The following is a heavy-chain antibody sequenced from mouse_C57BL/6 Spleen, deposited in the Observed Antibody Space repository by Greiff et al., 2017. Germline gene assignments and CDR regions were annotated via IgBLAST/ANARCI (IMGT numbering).Heavy chain of an antibody. CDR1: GYSITSGYY. Sequence: EVQLQESGPGLVKPSQSLSLTCSVTGYSITSGYYWNWIRQFPGNKLEWMGYISYDGSNNYNPSLKNRISITRDTSKNQFFLKLNSVTTEDTATYYCARDRGYYGAMDYWGQGTSVTVSS. V-gene: IGHV3-6*01. D-gene: IGHD1-1*01. CDR2: ISYDGSN. J-gene: IGHJ4*01. CDR3: ARDRGYYGAMDY.